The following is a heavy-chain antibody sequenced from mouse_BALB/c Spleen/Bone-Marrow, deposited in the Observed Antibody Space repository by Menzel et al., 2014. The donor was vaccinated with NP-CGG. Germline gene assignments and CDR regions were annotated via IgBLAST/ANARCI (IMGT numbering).Heavy chain of an antibody. CDR3: ARGTSNWFAY. D-gene: IGHD3-3*01. J-gene: IGHJ3*01. V-gene: IGHV4-1*02. CDR1: GFDFRRYW. Sequence: DVQLQESGGGLVQPGGSLKLSCAASGFDFRRYWMSWVRQVPGKGLEWIGEINPDSSTINYTPSLKDKFIISRDNAKNTLYLQMSKVRSEDTALYYCARGTSNWFAYWGQGTLVTVSA. CDR2: INPDSSTI.